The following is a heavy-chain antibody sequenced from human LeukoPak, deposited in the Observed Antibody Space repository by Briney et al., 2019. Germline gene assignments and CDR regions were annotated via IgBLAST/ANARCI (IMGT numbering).Heavy chain of an antibody. CDR2: ISYDGSHE. J-gene: IGHJ6*02. Sequence: PGRSLRLSCAASGFNFGSYGMHWVRQPPGKGLEWVAVISYDGSHEYYADSVKGRFTISRDSSRNTLYLQMDSLRPEGTAMYYCSKSAVAGTHYYYYDMDVWGQGTTVTVSS. D-gene: IGHD6-19*01. CDR3: SKSAVAGTHYYYYDMDV. CDR1: GFNFGSYG. V-gene: IGHV3-30*18.